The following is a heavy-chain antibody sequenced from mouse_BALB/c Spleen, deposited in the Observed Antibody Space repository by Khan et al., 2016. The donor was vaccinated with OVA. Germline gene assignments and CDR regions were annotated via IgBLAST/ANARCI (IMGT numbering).Heavy chain of an antibody. V-gene: IGHV3-2*02. J-gene: IGHJ2*01. Sequence: EVELVESGPGLVKPSQSLSLTCTVTGYSITSDYAWNWIRQFPGNKLEWMGYISYSGSTSYNPSLKSRISITRDTSKNQFFLQLNSVTTEDTATYYCARSIMANWGQVTTLTVSS. CDR1: GYSITSDYA. CDR2: ISYSGST. CDR3: ARSIMAN.